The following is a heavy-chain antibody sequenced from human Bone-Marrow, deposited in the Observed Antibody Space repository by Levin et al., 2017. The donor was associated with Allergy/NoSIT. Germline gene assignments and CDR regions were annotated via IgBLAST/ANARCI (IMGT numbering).Heavy chain of an antibody. CDR2: ISYDGSNK. Sequence: GESLKISCAASGFTFSSYAMHWVRQAPGKGLEWVAVISYDGSNKYYADSVKGRFTISRDNSKNTLYLQMNSLRAEDTAVYYCARDQEKYCSGGSCPPSHWFDPWGQGTLVTVSS. V-gene: IGHV3-30*04. CDR3: ARDQEKYCSGGSCPPSHWFDP. D-gene: IGHD2-15*01. J-gene: IGHJ5*02. CDR1: GFTFSSYA.